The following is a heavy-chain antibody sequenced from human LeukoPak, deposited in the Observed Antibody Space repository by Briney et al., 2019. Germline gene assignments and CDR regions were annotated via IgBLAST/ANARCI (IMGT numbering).Heavy chain of an antibody. D-gene: IGHD5-24*01. Sequence: GGSLRLSCSAFGFTFSNYAMHWVRQAPGKGLEYVSAISSNGGSTDYAESVKGRFTISRDNSKNTLSLQMSSLRAEDTAVYNCVKVGRVEMATNAMGYFDYWGQGTPVTVSS. CDR2: ISSNGGST. J-gene: IGHJ4*02. V-gene: IGHV3-64D*06. CDR3: VKVGRVEMATNAMGYFDY. CDR1: GFTFSNYA.